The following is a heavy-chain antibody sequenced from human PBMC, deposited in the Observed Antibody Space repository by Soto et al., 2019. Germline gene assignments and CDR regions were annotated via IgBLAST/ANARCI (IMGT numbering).Heavy chain of an antibody. CDR2: ISSSSSYI. D-gene: IGHD5-12*01. CDR1: GFTFSSYS. Sequence: GGSLSLSCAASGFTFSSYSMNWVRQAPGKGLERVSSISSSSSYIYYADSVKGRFTISRDNAKNSLYLQMNSLRAEDTAVYYCARLSDLATTGYYYYYGMDVWGQGTTVTVS. J-gene: IGHJ6*02. V-gene: IGHV3-21*01. CDR3: ARLSDLATTGYYYYYGMDV.